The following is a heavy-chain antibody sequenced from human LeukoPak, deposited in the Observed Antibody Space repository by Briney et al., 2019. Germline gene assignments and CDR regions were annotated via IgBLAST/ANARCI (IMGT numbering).Heavy chain of an antibody. D-gene: IGHD6-13*01. CDR3: ARAHSSSWYGAFDY. CDR2: ISGSGGST. V-gene: IGHV3-23*01. Sequence: QAGGSLRLSCAASGFTFSSYAMSWVRQAPGKGLEWVSAISGSGGSTYYADSVKGRFTISRDNSKNTLYLQMGSLRAEDMAVYYCARAHSSSWYGAFDYWGQGTLVTVSS. J-gene: IGHJ4*02. CDR1: GFTFSSYA.